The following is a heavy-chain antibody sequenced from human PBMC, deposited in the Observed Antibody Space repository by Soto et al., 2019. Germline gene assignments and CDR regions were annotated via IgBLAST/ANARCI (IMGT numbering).Heavy chain of an antibody. D-gene: IGHD6-13*01. CDR3: ARVAAAGTAYFDY. Sequence: QVQLQQWGAGLLKPSETLSLTCAVYGGSFSGYYWSWIRQPPGKGLEWIGEINHSGSTNYNPSLKSRVTISVDTSKNQFSLKLSSVTGADTAVYYCARVAAAGTAYFDYWGQGTLVTVSS. J-gene: IGHJ4*02. CDR2: INHSGST. CDR1: GGSFSGYY. V-gene: IGHV4-34*01.